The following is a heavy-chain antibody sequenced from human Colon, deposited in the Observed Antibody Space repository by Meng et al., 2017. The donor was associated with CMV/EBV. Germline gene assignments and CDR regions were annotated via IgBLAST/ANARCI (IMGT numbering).Heavy chain of an antibody. V-gene: IGHV3-23*01. CDR1: GFTFSSYA. Sequence: GESLKISCAASGFTFSSYAMSWVRQAPGKGLEWVSAISGSGGSTYYADSVKGRFTISRDNAQNTLYLQMNSLRAEDTAVYYCTRDVNWEFFDYWGQGTLVTVSS. D-gene: IGHD7-27*01. J-gene: IGHJ4*02. CDR2: ISGSGGST. CDR3: TRDVNWEFFDY.